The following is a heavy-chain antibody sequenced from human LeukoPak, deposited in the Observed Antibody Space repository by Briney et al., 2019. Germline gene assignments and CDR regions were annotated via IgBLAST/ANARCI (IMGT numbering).Heavy chain of an antibody. Sequence: ASVKVSCKASGYTFTSYDTNWVRQATGQGLEWTGWMNPNSGNTGYAQKFQGRVTMTRNTSISTAYMELSSLRSEDTAVYYCARKGVEQLVWIYYYYMDVWGKGTTVTVSS. CDR1: GYTFTSYD. CDR3: ARKGVEQLVWIYYYYMDV. CDR2: MNPNSGNT. V-gene: IGHV1-8*02. J-gene: IGHJ6*03. D-gene: IGHD6-6*01.